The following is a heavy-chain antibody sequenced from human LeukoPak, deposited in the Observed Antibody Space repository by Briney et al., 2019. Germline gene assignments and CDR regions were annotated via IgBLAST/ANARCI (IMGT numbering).Heavy chain of an antibody. J-gene: IGHJ4*02. CDR1: GFAFDDYA. V-gene: IGHV3-9*01. Sequence: PGRSLRLSCAASGFAFDDYAMHWVRQAPGKGLEWVSGISWNSGSIGYADSVKGRFTISRDNAKNSLYLQMNSLRAEDTALYYCAKDPLRSGSYPYYFDYWGQGTLVTVSS. D-gene: IGHD3-10*01. CDR3: AKDPLRSGSYPYYFDY. CDR2: ISWNSGSI.